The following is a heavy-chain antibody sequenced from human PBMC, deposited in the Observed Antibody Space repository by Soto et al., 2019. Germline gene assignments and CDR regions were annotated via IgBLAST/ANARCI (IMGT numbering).Heavy chain of an antibody. J-gene: IGHJ1*01. D-gene: IGHD1-26*01. CDR2: ISYDGSNK. Sequence: PGGSLRLSCAASGFTFSSYAMHWVRQAPGKGLEWVAVISYDGSNKYYADSVKGRFTISRDNSKNTLYLQMNSLRAEDTAVYYCASAEEWEHHDAEYFQHWGQGTLVTVSS. V-gene: IGHV3-30-3*01. CDR3: ASAEEWEHHDAEYFQH. CDR1: GFTFSSYA.